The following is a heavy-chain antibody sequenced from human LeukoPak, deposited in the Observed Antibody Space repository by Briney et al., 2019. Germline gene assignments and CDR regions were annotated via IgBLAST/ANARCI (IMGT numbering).Heavy chain of an antibody. V-gene: IGHV4-59*08. D-gene: IGHD3-22*01. CDR1: GGSISPYY. CDR2: VDYRGTT. J-gene: IGHJ4*02. CDR3: ARSPDSSDYYFYFDY. Sequence: SGTLSLTCTVSGGSISPYYWSWIRQPPGKGLEWIGYVDYRGTTNYNPSLKSRVTISVDTSKNQFSLRVTSVTAADTAVYYCARSPDSSDYYFYFDYWGQGTLVPVSS.